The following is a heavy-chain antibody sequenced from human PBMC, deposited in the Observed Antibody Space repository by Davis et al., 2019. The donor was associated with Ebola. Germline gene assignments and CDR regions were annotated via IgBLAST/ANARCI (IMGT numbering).Heavy chain of an antibody. Sequence: SVKVSCKASGGTFSSYAISWVRQAPGQGLEWMGAIIPILGTPKYAQKFQGRVTITTDESTSTVYMELSSLRSEDTAVYYCARSPGDCSGGSCSYYYYYGMDVWGQGTTVTVSS. CDR3: ARSPGDCSGGSCSYYYYYGMDV. J-gene: IGHJ6*02. CDR2: IIPILGTP. D-gene: IGHD2-15*01. V-gene: IGHV1-69*05. CDR1: GGTFSSYA.